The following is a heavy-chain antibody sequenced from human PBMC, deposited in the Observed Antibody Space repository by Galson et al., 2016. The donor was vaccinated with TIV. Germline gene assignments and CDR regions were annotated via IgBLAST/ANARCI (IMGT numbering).Heavy chain of an antibody. CDR1: GYSIRSGYY. CDR3: AREGSTVTMHHYFGLDV. J-gene: IGHJ6*02. D-gene: IGHD4-17*01. V-gene: IGHV4-38-2*02. Sequence: ETLSLTCSVSGYSIRSGYYWGWIRQPPGKALEWIGSMYHSGNTYSNPSLESRVNISIDTSKNQLSLTLTSVTAADTAVYYCAREGSTVTMHHYFGLDVWGQGATVIVSS. CDR2: MYHSGNT.